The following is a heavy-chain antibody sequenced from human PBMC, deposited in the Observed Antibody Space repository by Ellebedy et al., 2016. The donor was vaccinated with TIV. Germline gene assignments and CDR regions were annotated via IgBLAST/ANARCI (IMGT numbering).Heavy chain of an antibody. CDR1: GGTFRSFA. CDR2: IIPIFGTP. J-gene: IGHJ6*02. D-gene: IGHD3-16*01. CDR3: VRAPLEGAALTNYGGFFAMDV. V-gene: IGHV1-69*13. Sequence: SVKVSCKASGGTFRSFAIRWVRQPPGEGLEWMGGIIPIFGTPNYAQQFQGRVTISADELETTSYMHLRSLRSDDTAVYYCVRAPLEGAALTNYGGFFAMDVWGQGTAVTVSS.